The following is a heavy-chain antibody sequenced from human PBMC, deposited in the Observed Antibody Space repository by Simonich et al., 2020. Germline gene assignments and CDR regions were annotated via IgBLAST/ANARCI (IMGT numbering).Heavy chain of an antibody. CDR2: IYYSGST. CDR3: ARAFRDRTGYFDY. J-gene: IGHJ4*02. V-gene: IGHV4-59*01. CDR1: GSSISIDY. D-gene: IGHD1-1*01. Sequence: QVQLQESGPGLVKPSETLSLTCTVSGSSISIDYWSSIRQPPGKELGWIGYIYYSGSTNYNPSLKGRVTISVDTSKNQFSLKLSSVTAADTAVYYCARAFRDRTGYFDYWGQGTLVTVSS.